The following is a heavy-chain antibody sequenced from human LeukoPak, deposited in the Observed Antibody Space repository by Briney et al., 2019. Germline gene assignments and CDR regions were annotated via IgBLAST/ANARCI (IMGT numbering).Heavy chain of an antibody. V-gene: IGHV4-34*01. Sequence: PSETLSLTCTVSGGSISSYYWSWIRQPPGKGLEWIGEINHSGSTNYNPSLKSRVTISVDKSKNQFSLKLSSVTAADTAVYYCARDNSGSYYDYWGQGTLVTVSS. CDR1: GGSISSYY. J-gene: IGHJ4*02. CDR3: ARDNSGSYYDY. CDR2: INHSGST. D-gene: IGHD1-26*01.